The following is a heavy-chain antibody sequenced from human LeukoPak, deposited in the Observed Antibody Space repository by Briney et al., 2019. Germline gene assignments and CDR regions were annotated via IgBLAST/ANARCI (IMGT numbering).Heavy chain of an antibody. CDR1: GGSISSYY. D-gene: IGHD3-16*01. CDR2: IYYSGST. V-gene: IGHV4-59*08. J-gene: IGHJ4*02. Sequence: SETLSLTCTVSGGSISSYYWSWIRQPPGKGLEWIGYIYYSGSTNYNPSLKSRVTISVDTSKNQFSLKLSSVTAADTAVYYCARRGGRGSYFDYWGQGTLVTVSS. CDR3: ARRGGRGSYFDY.